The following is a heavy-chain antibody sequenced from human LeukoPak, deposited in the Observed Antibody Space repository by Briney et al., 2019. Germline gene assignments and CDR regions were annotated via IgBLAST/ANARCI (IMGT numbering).Heavy chain of an antibody. CDR2: IKQDGSVK. D-gene: IGHD6-6*01. V-gene: IGHV3-7*01. CDR3: ARIGYSSSSNDY. J-gene: IGHJ4*02. Sequence: GGSLRLSCAASGFTFNNYWMSWVRQAPGKGLEWVANIKQDGSVKYYVDSVKGRFTISRDNAKNSLYLQMNSLRAEDTAVYYCARIGYSSSSNDYWGRGTLVIVSS. CDR1: GFTFNNYW.